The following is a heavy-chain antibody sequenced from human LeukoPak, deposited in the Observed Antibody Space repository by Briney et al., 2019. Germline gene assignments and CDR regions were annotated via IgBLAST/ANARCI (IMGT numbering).Heavy chain of an antibody. V-gene: IGHV1-69*04. CDR2: IIPILGIA. J-gene: IGHJ4*02. CDR1: GGTFSSYA. CDR3: ARELVYGGNPQYYFDY. D-gene: IGHD4-23*01. Sequence: SVKVSCKASGGTFSSYAISWVRQAPGQGLEWMGRIIPILGIANYAQKFQGRVTITADKSTSTAYMELSSLRSEDTAVYYCARELVYGGNPQYYFDYWGQGTLVTVSS.